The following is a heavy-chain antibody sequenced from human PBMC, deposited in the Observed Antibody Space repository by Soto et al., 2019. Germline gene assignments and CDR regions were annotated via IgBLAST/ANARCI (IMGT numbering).Heavy chain of an antibody. CDR2: IYSGGST. Sequence: EVQLVESGGDLVQPGGSLRLSCAASGFTVSSNFMSWVRQAPGKGLEWVSVIYSGGSTDYADSVKGRFTISRDNSKNTLYLQMNSLRAEDTAVYYCARDNWKGSYYSGMDVWGQGTTVTVSS. J-gene: IGHJ6*02. CDR3: ARDNWKGSYYSGMDV. V-gene: IGHV3-66*01. D-gene: IGHD1-20*01. CDR1: GFTVSSNF.